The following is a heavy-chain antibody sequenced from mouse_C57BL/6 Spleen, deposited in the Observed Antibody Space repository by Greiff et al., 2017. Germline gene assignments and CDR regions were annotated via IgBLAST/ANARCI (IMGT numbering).Heavy chain of an antibody. CDR1: GFTFSSYG. Sequence: EVMLVESGGDLVKPGGSLQLSCAASGFTFSSYGMSWVRQTPDKRLEWVATISSGGSYTYYPDSVKGRFTISRDNAKNTLYLQMSSLKSEDTAMYYCARLDYGSSGFAYWGQGTLVTVSA. V-gene: IGHV5-6*02. J-gene: IGHJ3*01. CDR3: ARLDYGSSGFAY. CDR2: ISSGGSYT. D-gene: IGHD1-1*01.